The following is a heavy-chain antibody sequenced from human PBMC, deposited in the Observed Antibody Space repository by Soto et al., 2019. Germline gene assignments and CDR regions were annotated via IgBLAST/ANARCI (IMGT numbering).Heavy chain of an antibody. V-gene: IGHV4-39*07. CDR3: ARDLRGYSGDDYYFDY. J-gene: IGHJ4*02. Sequence: SETLSLTCTVSGGSISSSSYYWGWIRQPPGKGLEWIGSIYYSGSTYYNPSLKSRVTISVDTSKNQFSLKLSSVTAADTAVYYCARDLRGYSGDDYYFDYWGQGTLVTVSS. D-gene: IGHD5-12*01. CDR1: GGSISSSSYY. CDR2: IYYSGST.